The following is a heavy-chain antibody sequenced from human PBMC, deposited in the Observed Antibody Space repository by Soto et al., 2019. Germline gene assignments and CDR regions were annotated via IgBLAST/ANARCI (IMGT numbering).Heavy chain of an antibody. CDR2: INAGNGNT. J-gene: IGHJ3*02. CDR1: GYTFTSYA. Sequence: ASVKVSCKASGYTFTSYAMHWVRQAPGQRLEWMGWINAGNGNTKYSQKFQGRVTITRDTSASTAYMELSSLRSDDTAVYYCARTSPGYYDILTGYYKGSAFDIWGQGTMVTVS. D-gene: IGHD3-9*01. CDR3: ARTSPGYYDILTGYYKGSAFDI. V-gene: IGHV1-3*01.